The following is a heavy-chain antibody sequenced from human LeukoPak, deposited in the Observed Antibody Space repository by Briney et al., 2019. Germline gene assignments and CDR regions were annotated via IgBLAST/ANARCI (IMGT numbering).Heavy chain of an antibody. CDR3: ARGDPHADL. Sequence: GSLRLSCAASGLDLSTYEMNWVCQAPGKGLEWIADITISGHTKNYADSVKGRFSISRDNATTSLYLQMHSLRVEDTGVYYCARGDPHADLWGQGTRVTVSS. V-gene: IGHV3-48*03. J-gene: IGHJ5*02. CDR2: ITISGHTK. D-gene: IGHD5-24*01. CDR1: GLDLSTYE.